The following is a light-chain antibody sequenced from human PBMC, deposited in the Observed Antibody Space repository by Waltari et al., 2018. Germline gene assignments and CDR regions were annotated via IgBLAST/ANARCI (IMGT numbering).Light chain of an antibody. CDR2: GGS. CDR3: QQYRYSPWT. CDR1: QSVSSD. V-gene: IGKV3-20*01. Sequence: EIVLTQSPGTLSLSPGERATLSCRASQSVSSDLAWYQQKPGQAPRLLISGGSSRATGIPDRFSGSGSGSDFTLTVSRLEPEDFAVYYCQQYRYSPWTFGQGTKVEL. J-gene: IGKJ1*01.